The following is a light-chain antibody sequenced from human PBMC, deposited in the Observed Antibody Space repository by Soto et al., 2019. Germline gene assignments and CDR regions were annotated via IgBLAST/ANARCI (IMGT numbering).Light chain of an antibody. Sequence: DIQMTQSPSSVSASVGDGVTITCRASQGISTSLGWYQQKPGKAPKLLIYAASSLQSGVPSRFSGTGSGTDFTLTISSLQPEDFATDDCQQTNSFPLTFGGGTKVDIK. CDR1: QGISTS. CDR2: AAS. J-gene: IGKJ4*01. V-gene: IGKV1D-12*01. CDR3: QQTNSFPLT.